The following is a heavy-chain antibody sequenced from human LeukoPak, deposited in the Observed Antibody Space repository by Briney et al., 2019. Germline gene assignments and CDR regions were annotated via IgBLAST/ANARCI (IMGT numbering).Heavy chain of an antibody. D-gene: IGHD3-22*01. CDR1: GGSISSYY. V-gene: IGHV4-4*07. J-gene: IGHJ3*02. Sequence: SETLSLTCTVSGGSISSYYWSWIRQPAGKGLEWIRRIYTSGSTNYNPSLKSRVTMSVDTSKNQFSLKLSSVTAADTAVYYCASSLMIVPNAFDIWGQGTMVTVSS. CDR3: ASSLMIVPNAFDI. CDR2: IYTSGST.